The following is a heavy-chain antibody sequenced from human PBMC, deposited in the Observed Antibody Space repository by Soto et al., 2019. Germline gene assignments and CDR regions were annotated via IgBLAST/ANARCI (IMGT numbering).Heavy chain of an antibody. J-gene: IGHJ3*02. CDR2: IYHSGST. CDR1: GGSISSGGYS. D-gene: IGHD3-22*01. V-gene: IGHV4-30-2*01. CDR3: ARGGDSSGYVAFDI. Sequence: ASETLSLTCAVSGGSISSGGYSWSWIRQPPGKGLEWIGYIYHSGSTYYNPSLKSRVTISVDRSKNQFSLKLSSVTAADTAVYYCARGGDSSGYVAFDIWGQGTMVTV.